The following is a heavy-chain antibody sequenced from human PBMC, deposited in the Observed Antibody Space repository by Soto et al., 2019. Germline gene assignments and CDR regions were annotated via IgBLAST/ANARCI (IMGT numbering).Heavy chain of an antibody. D-gene: IGHD3-22*01. CDR2: ISYSGNT. CDR1: GVSISSGGYY. V-gene: IGHV4-31*03. Sequence: QVQLQESGPGLEKPSQTLSLTCTVSGVSISSGGYYWSWILHHPGRCLEWSGYISYSGNTYYNPSLKSRVTITVDTSRNQFSRKLSSGTDAYTAVYYCARQRGGRYYRNYFDFWGQGTLVTVSS. CDR3: ARQRGGRYYRNYFDF. J-gene: IGHJ4*02.